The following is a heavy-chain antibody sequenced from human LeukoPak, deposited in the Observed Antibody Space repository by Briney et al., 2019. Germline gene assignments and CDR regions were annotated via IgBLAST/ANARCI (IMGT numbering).Heavy chain of an antibody. CDR3: AGDKQDEYGASRSDY. D-gene: IGHD4-17*01. V-gene: IGHV1-24*01. Sequence: GASVKVSCKVSGYTLTELSMHWVRQAPGKGLEWMGGFDPEDGETIYAQKFQGRVTMTEDTSTDTAYMELSSLRSEDTAVYYCAGDKQDEYGASRSDYWGQGTLVTVSS. CDR2: FDPEDGET. CDR1: GYTLTELS. J-gene: IGHJ4*02.